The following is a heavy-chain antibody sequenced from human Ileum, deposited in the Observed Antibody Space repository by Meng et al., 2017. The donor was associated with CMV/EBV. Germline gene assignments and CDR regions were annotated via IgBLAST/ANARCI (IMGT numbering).Heavy chain of an antibody. D-gene: IGHD2-8*01. CDR1: GFSLSSYG. CDR3: AKDGVGGHFDY. Sequence: GGSLRLSCAASGFSLSSYGMHWVRQAPGKGLEWVTYADSVKGRFTISRDISKNTLFLQMNSLRAEDTAAYYCAKDGVGGHFDYWGQGTRVT. J-gene: IGHJ4*02. V-gene: IGHV3-30*02.